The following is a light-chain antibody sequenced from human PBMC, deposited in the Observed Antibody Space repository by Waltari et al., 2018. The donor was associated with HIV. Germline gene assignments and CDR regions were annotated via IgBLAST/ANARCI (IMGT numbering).Light chain of an antibody. CDR1: SRDVGGYKY. CDR2: DVG. CDR3: SSYAPPHTLV. J-gene: IGLJ3*02. Sequence: QSALTQPASVSGSPGQSITISCTGTSRDVGGYKYVSWYQQHPDKVPKLLIFDVGSRREGVSHRCSGSKSGNTASLIISGLQAEDEADYYCSSYAPPHTLVFGGGTKLTVL. V-gene: IGLV2-14*03.